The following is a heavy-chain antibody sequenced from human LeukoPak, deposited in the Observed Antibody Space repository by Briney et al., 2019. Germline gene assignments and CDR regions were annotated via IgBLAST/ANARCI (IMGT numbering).Heavy chain of an antibody. CDR2: ISAYNGVT. CDR1: GFNFVNYG. Sequence: ASVKVPCKASGFNFVNYGFSWVGQAPGQGLEWMGWISAYNGVTNYAQNLQDRVTLTTDTSTNTAYMELGSLRYDDTAIYYCGRYGGGGSGWYSDRTMDVWGQGTTVIVSS. D-gene: IGHD6-19*01. CDR3: GRYGGGGSGWYSDRTMDV. J-gene: IGHJ6*02. V-gene: IGHV1-18*01.